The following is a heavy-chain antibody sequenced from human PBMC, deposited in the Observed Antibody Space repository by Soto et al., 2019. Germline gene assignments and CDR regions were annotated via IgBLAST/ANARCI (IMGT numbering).Heavy chain of an antibody. CDR2: IYSGGST. CDR1: GFTVSSNY. J-gene: IGHJ1*01. V-gene: IGHV3-53*01. D-gene: IGHD3-22*01. CDR3: ARGRVESGSPEYFQH. Sequence: EVQLVESGGGLIQPGGSLRLSCAASGFTVSSNYMSWVRQAPGKGLEWVSVIYSGGSTYYADSVKGRFTISRDNSKNTLYLQMNSLRAEDTAVYYCARGRVESGSPEYFQHWGQGTLVTGSS.